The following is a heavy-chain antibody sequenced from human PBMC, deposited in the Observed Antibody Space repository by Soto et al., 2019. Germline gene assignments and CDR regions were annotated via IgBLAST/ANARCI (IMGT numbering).Heavy chain of an antibody. Sequence: GESLKISCKGSGYSFTSYWISWVRQMPGKGLEWMGRIDPSDSYTNYSPSFQGHVTISADKSISTAYPQWSSLKASDTAMHYCAAGVDIVATIATIYYYYYGMDVWGQGTTVTVSS. V-gene: IGHV5-10-1*01. J-gene: IGHJ6*02. CDR1: GYSFTSYW. CDR2: IDPSDSYT. D-gene: IGHD5-12*01. CDR3: AAGVDIVATIATIYYYYYGMDV.